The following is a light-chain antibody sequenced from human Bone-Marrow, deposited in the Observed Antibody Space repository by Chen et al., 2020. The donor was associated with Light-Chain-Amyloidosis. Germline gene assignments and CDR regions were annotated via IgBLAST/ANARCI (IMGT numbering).Light chain of an antibody. V-gene: IGLV3-21*02. CDR3: QVWDRSSDRPV. CDR2: ADS. Sequence: SYVLTQPSSVSVAPGQTATIACGGNNIGSTSVHWYQQTPGQAPLLVVYADSDRPSGIPERLSGCNSGNTATLTIRRVEAGDEAAYYCQVWDRSSDRPVFGGGTKLTVL. CDR1: NIGSTS. J-gene: IGLJ3*02.